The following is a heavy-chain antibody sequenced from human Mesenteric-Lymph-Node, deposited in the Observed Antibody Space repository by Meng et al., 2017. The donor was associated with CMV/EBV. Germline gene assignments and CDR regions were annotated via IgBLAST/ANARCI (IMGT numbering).Heavy chain of an antibody. J-gene: IGHJ4*02. CDR3: AKSPVGEGVFDS. D-gene: IGHD3-16*01. Sequence: GESLKISCAASGFTVSSNYMSWVRQAPGKGLEWVSVIYSGGSTYYADSVKGRFTISRDNSKNTLYLQMNSLRAEDTAVYYCAKSPVGEGVFDSWGQATLVTVSS. V-gene: IGHV3-53*01. CDR1: GFTVSSNY. CDR2: IYSGGST.